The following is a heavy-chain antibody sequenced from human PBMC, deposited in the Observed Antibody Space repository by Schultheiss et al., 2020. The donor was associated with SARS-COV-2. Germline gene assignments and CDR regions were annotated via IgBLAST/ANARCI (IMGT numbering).Heavy chain of an antibody. D-gene: IGHD3-3*01. Sequence: ASVKVSCKASGGTFSSYTISWVRQAPGQGLEWMGWINPNSGGTNYAQKFQGRVTMTRDTSISTAYMELSRLRSDDTAVYYCARGDFWSGYSGYYYYYYMDVWGKGTTVTVSS. V-gene: IGHV1-2*02. CDR3: ARGDFWSGYSGYYYYYYMDV. CDR1: GGTFSSYT. J-gene: IGHJ6*03. CDR2: INPNSGGT.